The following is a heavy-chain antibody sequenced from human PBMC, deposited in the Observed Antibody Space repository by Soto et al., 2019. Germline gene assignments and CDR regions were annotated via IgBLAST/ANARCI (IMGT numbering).Heavy chain of an antibody. J-gene: IGHJ6*02. CDR3: ARSQGGSSSLDIYYYYYYGMDV. V-gene: IGHV1-69*01. CDR1: GGTFSTYA. D-gene: IGHD2-15*01. Sequence: QVQLVQSGAEVKKPGSSVKVSCKAPGGTFSTYAISWVRQAPGQGLEWMGGVIPIFGTPKYAQKFQGRVTITADESTSTGYMELRSLRSEDTAVYYCARSQGGSSSLDIYYYYYYGMDVWCRGTTVTVSS. CDR2: VIPIFGTP.